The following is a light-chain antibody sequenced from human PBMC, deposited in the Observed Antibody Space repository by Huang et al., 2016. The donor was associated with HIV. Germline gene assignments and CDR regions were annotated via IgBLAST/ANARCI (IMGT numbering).Light chain of an antibody. CDR3: QQYNTWPIT. V-gene: IGKV3-15*01. Sequence: VMTQSPGTLSVSPGVRATLSCRASQSVTSNLAWYRQKPGQAPRLRIHGASTRATGIPARVSGSGSGTEFTLTITSLQSEDFAVYYCQQYNTWPITFGPGTKVDIK. J-gene: IGKJ3*01. CDR2: GAS. CDR1: QSVTSN.